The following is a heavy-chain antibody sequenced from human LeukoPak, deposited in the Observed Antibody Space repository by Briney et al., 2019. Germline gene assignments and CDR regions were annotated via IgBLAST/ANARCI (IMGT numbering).Heavy chain of an antibody. D-gene: IGHD7-27*01. CDR1: GFTFSTYS. CDR2: MKEDGSDK. V-gene: IGHV3-7*01. Sequence: GGSLTLSCAASGFTFSTYSMSWVRQAPGKGLEWVAKMKEDGSDKFYVDSVKGRFTISRDNAKNSLYLQMNSLRGEDTAVYYCARGGATGGWFNPWGQGTLVTVSS. CDR3: ARGGATGGWFNP. J-gene: IGHJ5*02.